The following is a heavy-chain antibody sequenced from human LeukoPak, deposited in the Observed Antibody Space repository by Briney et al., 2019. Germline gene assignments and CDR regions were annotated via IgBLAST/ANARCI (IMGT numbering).Heavy chain of an antibody. CDR3: ARGPESGSYSKNIDY. CDR1: GGSISSYY. V-gene: IGHV4-4*07. CDR2: IYTSGST. D-gene: IGHD1-26*01. Sequence: SETLSLTCTVSGGSISSYYWSWIRQPAGKGLEWIGRIYTSGSTNYNPSLKSRVTISVDKSKNQFSLKLSSVTAADTAVYYCARGPESGSYSKNIDYWGQGTLVTVSS. J-gene: IGHJ4*02.